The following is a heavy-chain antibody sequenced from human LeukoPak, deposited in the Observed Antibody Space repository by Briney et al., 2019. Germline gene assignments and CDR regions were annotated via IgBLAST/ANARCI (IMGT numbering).Heavy chain of an antibody. V-gene: IGHV1-2*02. CDR3: ARVRSPMVRGPLRPWFDP. J-gene: IGHJ5*02. Sequence: ASVKVSCKASGYTFTGYYMHWVRQAPGQGLKWMGWINPNSGGTNYAQKFQGRVTMTRDTSISTAYMELSRPRSDDTAVYYCARVRSPMVRGPLRPWFDPWGQGTLVTVSS. CDR2: INPNSGGT. CDR1: GYTFTGYY. D-gene: IGHD3-10*01.